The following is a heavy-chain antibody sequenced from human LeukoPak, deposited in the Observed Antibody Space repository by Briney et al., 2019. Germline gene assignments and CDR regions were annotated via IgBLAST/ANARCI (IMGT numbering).Heavy chain of an antibody. CDR1: GFTLSTYS. Sequence: PGGSLRLSCAASGFTLSTYSMNWVRQAPGKGLEWVSDISSSSRTISYADSVKGRFTISRDNAKNSLYLQMNSLRDEDTAVYYCAREKWGAAAGTDYWGQGTLVTVSS. D-gene: IGHD6-13*01. CDR2: ISSSSRTI. CDR3: AREKWGAAAGTDY. J-gene: IGHJ4*02. V-gene: IGHV3-48*02.